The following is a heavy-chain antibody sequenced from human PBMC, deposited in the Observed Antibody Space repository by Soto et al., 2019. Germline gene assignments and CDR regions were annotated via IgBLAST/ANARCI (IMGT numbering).Heavy chain of an antibody. CDR2: IYHSGST. CDR1: GYSISSGYY. D-gene: IGHD2-2*01. CDR3: AVGYCGSASCSREYFQH. V-gene: IGHV4-38-2*01. J-gene: IGHJ1*01. Sequence: PSETLSLTCAVSGYSISSGYYWAWILQPPWTGLEWIGTIYHSGSTFHNPSLKSRVTISVDTSKNQFSLKLRSVTAADTAVYYCAVGYCGSASCSREYFQHWGQGTLVTVSS.